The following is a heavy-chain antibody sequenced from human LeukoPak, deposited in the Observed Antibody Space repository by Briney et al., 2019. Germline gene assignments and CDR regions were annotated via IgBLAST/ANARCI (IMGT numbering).Heavy chain of an antibody. D-gene: IGHD6-6*01. CDR2: ISSSSSYV. Sequence: GGSLRLSCAASGFTFSSYSMNWVRQAPGKGLEWVSSISSSSSYVYYADSVKGRFTISRDNAKNSLYLQINSLRAEDTAVYYCARSSYSSSSSVWGQGTMVTVSS. CDR3: ARSSYSSSSSV. V-gene: IGHV3-21*04. J-gene: IGHJ3*01. CDR1: GFTFSSYS.